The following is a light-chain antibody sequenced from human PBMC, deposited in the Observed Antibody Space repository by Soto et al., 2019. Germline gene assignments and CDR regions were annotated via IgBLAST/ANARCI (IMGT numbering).Light chain of an antibody. CDR3: QQYNNWPFT. CDR2: GAS. V-gene: IGKV3-15*01. CDR1: QSISSN. J-gene: IGKJ3*01. Sequence: EIVMTQSPATLSVSPGERATLSCRASQSISSNLAWYQQKPGQAPRLLIYGASTRATGIPATFSGSGSGTEFPLTISSLQSKDFAVYYCQQYNNWPFTFGPGTKVDIK.